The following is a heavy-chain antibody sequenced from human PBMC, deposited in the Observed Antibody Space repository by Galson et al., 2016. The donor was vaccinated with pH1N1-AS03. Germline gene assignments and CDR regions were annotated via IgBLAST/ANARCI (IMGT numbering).Heavy chain of an antibody. Sequence: QSGAEVKKPGESLKISCKVSGYNFMSYWIGWVRQMPGKGLEWLGIMYPEDSDIRYSPSLRGQVTISADKSISTANLQWTSLEASDTGLYFCARPSPLGNHGRKVLYAFELGGQGTKVTGS. CDR3: ARPSPLGNHGRKVLYAFEL. CDR1: GYNFMSYW. D-gene: IGHD1-14*01. CDR2: MYPEDSDI. V-gene: IGHV5-51*03. J-gene: IGHJ3*01.